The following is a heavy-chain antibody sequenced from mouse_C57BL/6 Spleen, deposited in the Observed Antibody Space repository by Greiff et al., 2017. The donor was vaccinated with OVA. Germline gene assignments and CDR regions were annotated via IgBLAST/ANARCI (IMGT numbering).Heavy chain of an antibody. V-gene: IGHV1-53*01. CDR2: INPSNGGT. Sequence: QVQLQQPGTELVKPGASVKLSCKASGYTFTSYWMHWVKQRPGQGLEWIGNINPSNGGTNYNEKFKSKATLTVDKSSSTAYMQLSSLTSEDSAVYYCARGYYGSSYGHWYFDVWGTGTTVTVSS. D-gene: IGHD1-1*01. J-gene: IGHJ1*03. CDR3: ARGYYGSSYGHWYFDV. CDR1: GYTFTSYW.